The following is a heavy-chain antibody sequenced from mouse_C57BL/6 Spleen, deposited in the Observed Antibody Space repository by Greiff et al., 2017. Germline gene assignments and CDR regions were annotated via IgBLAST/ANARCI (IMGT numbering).Heavy chain of an antibody. V-gene: IGHV1-64*01. CDR3: ARNDYDEGAWFAY. CDR1: GYTFTSYW. Sequence: QVQLQQPGAELVKPGASVKLSCKASGYTFTSYWMHWVKQRPGQGPEWIGMIHPNSGSTNYNEKFKSKATLTVDKSSSTAYMQLSSLTSEDSAVYYCARNDYDEGAWFAYWGQGTLVTVSA. J-gene: IGHJ3*01. D-gene: IGHD2-4*01. CDR2: IHPNSGST.